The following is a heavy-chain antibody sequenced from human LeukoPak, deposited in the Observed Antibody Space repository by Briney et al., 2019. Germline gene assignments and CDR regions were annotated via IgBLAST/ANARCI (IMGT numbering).Heavy chain of an antibody. CDR3: ARVPYYYGSGIFDY. V-gene: IGHV1-2*06. D-gene: IGHD3-10*01. Sequence: ASVKVSCKASGYTFTGYYMHWVRQAPGQGLEWMGLINPNSGGTNYAQKFQGRVTMTRDTSISTAYMELSRLRSDDTAVYYCARVPYYYGSGIFDYWGQGTLVTVSS. CDR2: INPNSGGT. CDR1: GYTFTGYY. J-gene: IGHJ4*02.